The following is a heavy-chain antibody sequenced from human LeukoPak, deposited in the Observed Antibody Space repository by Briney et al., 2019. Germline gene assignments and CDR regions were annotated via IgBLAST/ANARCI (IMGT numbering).Heavy chain of an antibody. CDR1: GFTFSDYY. V-gene: IGHV3-11*01. CDR2: ISSSGSTI. Sequence: PGGSLRLSCAASGFTFSDYYMSWIRQAPGKGLEWVSYISSSGSTIYYADSVKGRFTISRDNAKNSLYLQMNSLRAGDTAVYYCASADCSSTSCYGAFDIWGQGTMVTVSS. CDR3: ASADCSSTSCYGAFDI. J-gene: IGHJ3*02. D-gene: IGHD2-2*01.